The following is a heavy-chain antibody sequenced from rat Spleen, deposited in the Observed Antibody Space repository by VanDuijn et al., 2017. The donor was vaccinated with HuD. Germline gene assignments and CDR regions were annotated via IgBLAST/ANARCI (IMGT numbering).Heavy chain of an antibody. V-gene: IGHV5-31*01. CDR2: ITNASGGT. J-gene: IGHJ2*01. Sequence: EVQLVESGGGLVHPGRSLKLSCVTSGFTFNYYWMTWIRQAPGKGLEWVASITNASGGTNYPDSVKGRFTISRDIAKSTLYLQTNSLRSEDTATYYCTRDPRGLRVYPSFDYWGQGVMVTVSS. CDR3: TRDPRGLRVYPSFDY. D-gene: IGHD1-9*01. CDR1: GFTFNYYW.